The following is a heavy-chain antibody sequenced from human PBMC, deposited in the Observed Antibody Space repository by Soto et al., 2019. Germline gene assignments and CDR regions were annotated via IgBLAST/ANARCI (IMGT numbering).Heavy chain of an antibody. Sequence: QVQLQQWGAGLLKPSETLSLTCAVYGGSFSGYYWSWIRQPPGTGLEWIGEINHSGSTNYNPSLKRRVTISVDTSKHPFSLKLSSVTAADTAVYYCARYGYGFRGLDYCGQGTLVTVSS. D-gene: IGHD5-18*01. CDR1: GGSFSGYY. J-gene: IGHJ4*02. V-gene: IGHV4-34*01. CDR2: INHSGST. CDR3: ARYGYGFRGLDY.